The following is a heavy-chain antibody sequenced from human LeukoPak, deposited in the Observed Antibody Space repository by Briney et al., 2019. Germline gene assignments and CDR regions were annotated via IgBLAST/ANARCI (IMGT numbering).Heavy chain of an antibody. CDR1: GFTFTSYS. CDR2: ISSSSSYI. CDR3: ARDYYGDYLFDY. V-gene: IGHV3-21*01. Sequence: PGGSLGLSCAASGFTFTSYSMNWVRQAPGKGLEWASSISSSSSYIYYADSVKGRFTISRDNAKNSLYLQMNSLRAEDTAVYYCARDYYGDYLFDYWGQGTLVTVSS. D-gene: IGHD4-17*01. J-gene: IGHJ4*02.